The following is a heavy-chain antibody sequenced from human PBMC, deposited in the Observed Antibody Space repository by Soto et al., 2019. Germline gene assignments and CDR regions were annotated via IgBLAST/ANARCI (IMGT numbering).Heavy chain of an antibody. V-gene: IGHV1-69*13. D-gene: IGHD4-17*01. CDR2: IIPIFGTA. J-gene: IGHJ6*02. CDR1: GGTFSSYA. Sequence: VASVKVSCKASGGTFSSYAISWVRQAPGQGLEWMGGIIPIFGTANYAQKFQGRVTITADESTSTAYMELSSLRSEDTAVYYCARRGMTTVTPRIYYCYGMDVWGQGTTVTVS. CDR3: ARRGMTTVTPRIYYCYGMDV.